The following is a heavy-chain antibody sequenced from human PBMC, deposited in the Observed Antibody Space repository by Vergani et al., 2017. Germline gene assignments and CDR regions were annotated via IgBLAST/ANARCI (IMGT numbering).Heavy chain of an antibody. CDR1: GFTFSSYG. CDR2: ISYDGSNK. Sequence: QVQLVESGGGVVQPGRSLRLSCAASGFTFSSYGMHWVRQAPGKGLEWVAVISYDGSNKYYADSVKGRFTISGDNSKNTLYLQMNSLRAEDTAVYYCANHDYYDSSGTSYWGQGTLVTVSS. CDR3: ANHDYYDSSGTSY. J-gene: IGHJ4*02. V-gene: IGHV3-30*18. D-gene: IGHD3-22*01.